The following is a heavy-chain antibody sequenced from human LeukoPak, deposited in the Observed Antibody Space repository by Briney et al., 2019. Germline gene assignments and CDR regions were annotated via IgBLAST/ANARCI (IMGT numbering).Heavy chain of an antibody. CDR1: GGSISSSTYY. V-gene: IGHV4-39*01. CDR2: IYYSGST. Sequence: SETLSLTCTVSGGSISSSTYYWGWIRQPPGKGLEWIGSIYYSGSTYYNPSLRSRVTIPVDTSKNQFSLTLSSVTAAGTAVYSCASLRYSGNYGDYWGQGTLVTVSS. CDR3: ASLRYSGNYGDY. D-gene: IGHD1-26*01. J-gene: IGHJ4*02.